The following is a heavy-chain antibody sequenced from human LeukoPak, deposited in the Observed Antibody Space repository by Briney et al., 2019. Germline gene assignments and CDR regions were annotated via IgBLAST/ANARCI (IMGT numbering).Heavy chain of an antibody. CDR3: ARLNWENWFDP. D-gene: IGHD7-27*01. CDR1: GGSISSSSYY. Sequence: PSETLSLTCTVSGGSISSSSYYWGWIRQPPGKGLEWIGSIYYSGSTYYNPSLKSRVAISVDTSKNQFSLILSSVTATDTAVYYCARLNWENWFDPWGQGTLVTVSS. CDR2: IYYSGST. V-gene: IGHV4-39*01. J-gene: IGHJ5*02.